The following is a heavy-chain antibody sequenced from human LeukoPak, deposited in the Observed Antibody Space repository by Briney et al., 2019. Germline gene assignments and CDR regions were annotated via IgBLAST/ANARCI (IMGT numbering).Heavy chain of an antibody. CDR2: IYYSYSGST. J-gene: IGHJ5*02. CDR1: GVSISGYY. D-gene: IGHD3-9*01. V-gene: IGHV4-59*01. CDR3: ARSGLLRYFDSVNWFDP. Sequence: SETLSLTCTVPGVSISGYYWSWIRQSPGKGLEWIGYIYYSYSGSTNYNPSLQSRVTISIDTSKNQFSLKLSSVTAADTAVYYCARSGLLRYFDSVNWFDPWGQGTLVTVSS.